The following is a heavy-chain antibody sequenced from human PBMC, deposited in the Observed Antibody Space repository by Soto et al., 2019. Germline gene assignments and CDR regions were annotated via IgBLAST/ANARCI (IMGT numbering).Heavy chain of an antibody. V-gene: IGHV4-39*01. D-gene: IGHD2-8*01. CDR1: GDSISISNYH. Sequence: QLQLQESGPGLVKPSETLSLTCTVSGDSISISNYHGGWIRQPPGKGLEWIGTVYYSGSTYYNPSRRSRLTISVDTSKNLFSLNLVSVTAADKPVYYCVVYASSSAAYWGRGTLVPVSS. CDR2: VYYSGST. J-gene: IGHJ4*02. CDR3: VVYASSSAAY.